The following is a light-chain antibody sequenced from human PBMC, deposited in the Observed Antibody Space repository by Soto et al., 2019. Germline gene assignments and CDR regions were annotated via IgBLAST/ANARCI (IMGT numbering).Light chain of an antibody. V-gene: IGKV3D-15*02. Sequence: EIVMTQSPVTLSVSPGERATLSCRASQSVRRDLAWYQQKPGQPPRLLMYGVSTRATGIPARFSGSGSGTDLTLTISRPQPEDFAVYYCQQYGSSPGKFGQGTKGDIK. J-gene: IGKJ1*01. CDR2: GVS. CDR3: QQYGSSPGK. CDR1: QSVRRD.